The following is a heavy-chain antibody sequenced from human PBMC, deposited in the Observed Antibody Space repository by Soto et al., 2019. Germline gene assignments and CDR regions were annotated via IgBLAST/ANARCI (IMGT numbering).Heavy chain of an antibody. D-gene: IGHD6-19*01. CDR1: GFSFSSHW. V-gene: IGHV3-7*01. J-gene: IGHJ4*02. CDR2: INQDGLEK. CDR3: ARDGVEAGFYFDY. Sequence: GGSLRLSCAASGFSFSSHWMCWVRQAPGKGLEWVATINQDGLEKYYLDSVRGRFTVSRDNAKNSLYLQVSSLRAEDTAVYYCARDGVEAGFYFDYWGPGSVVTVSS.